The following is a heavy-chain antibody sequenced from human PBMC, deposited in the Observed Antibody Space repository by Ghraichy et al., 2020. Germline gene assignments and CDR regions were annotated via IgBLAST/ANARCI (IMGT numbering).Heavy chain of an antibody. CDR2: IYYSGST. Sequence: SQTLSLTCTVSGGSISSSSYYWGWIRQPPGKGLEWIGSIYYSGSTYYNPSLKSRVTISVDTSKNQFSLKLSSVTAADTAVYYCAREITMVRGVRVAFDIWGQGTMVTVSS. CDR1: GGSISSSSYY. CDR3: AREITMVRGVRVAFDI. V-gene: IGHV4-39*02. J-gene: IGHJ3*02. D-gene: IGHD3-10*01.